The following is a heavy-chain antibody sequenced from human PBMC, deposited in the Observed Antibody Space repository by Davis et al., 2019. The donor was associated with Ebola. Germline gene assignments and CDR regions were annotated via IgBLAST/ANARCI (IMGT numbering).Heavy chain of an antibody. D-gene: IGHD6-13*01. CDR1: GFTFSSYW. CDR2: ISSSSSYI. J-gene: IGHJ5*02. V-gene: IGHV3-21*01. Sequence: GESLKISCAASGFTFSSYWMSWVRQAPGKGLEWVSSISSSSSYIYYADSVKGRFTISRDNAKNSLYLQMNSLRDEDTAVYYCARRGGSSWYSDWFDPWGQGTLVTVSS. CDR3: ARRGGSSWYSDWFDP.